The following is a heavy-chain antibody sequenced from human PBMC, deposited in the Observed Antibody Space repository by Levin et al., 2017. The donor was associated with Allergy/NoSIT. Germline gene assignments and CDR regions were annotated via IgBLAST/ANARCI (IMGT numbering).Heavy chain of an antibody. CDR3: TNSLYSSGYLFFDY. V-gene: IGHV3-30*18. J-gene: IGHJ4*02. CDR1: GLTYSTY. D-gene: IGHD6-19*01. CDR2: IAYDGGNI. Sequence: GGSLRLSCVASGLTYSTYMHWVRQAPGKGLEWVAVIAYDGGNIYYADSVKGRFTISRDNSKNTLYLQMNSLRPEDTAVYYCTNSLYSSGYLFFDYWGRGTLVTVSS.